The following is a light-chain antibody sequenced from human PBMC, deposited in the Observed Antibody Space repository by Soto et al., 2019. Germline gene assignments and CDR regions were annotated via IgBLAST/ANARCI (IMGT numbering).Light chain of an antibody. CDR2: DVS. V-gene: IGLV2-11*01. CDR3: CSYAGSYTYV. Sequence: QSVLTQPRSVSVSPGQSVTISCTGTSSDVGGYNYVSWYQQHPGKAPKLMISDVSKRPSGVPDRFSGSKSDNTASLTISGLQAEDEADYYCCSYAGSYTYVFGTGTKVTVL. CDR1: SSDVGGYNY. J-gene: IGLJ1*01.